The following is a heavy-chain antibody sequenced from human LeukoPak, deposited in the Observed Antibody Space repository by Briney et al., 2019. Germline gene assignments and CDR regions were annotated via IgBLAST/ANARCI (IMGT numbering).Heavy chain of an antibody. CDR1: GYTFTSYD. CDR2: MNPNSGNT. V-gene: IGHV1-8*01. Sequence: GASVKVSCKASGYTFTSYDINWVRQATGQGLEWMGWMNPNSGNTGYAQKFQGRVTMTRNTSISTAYMELSSLRSEDTAVYYCARAGWRYFDWKTYDFDYWGQGTRVTVSS. J-gene: IGHJ4*02. D-gene: IGHD3-9*01. CDR3: ARAGWRYFDWKTYDFDY.